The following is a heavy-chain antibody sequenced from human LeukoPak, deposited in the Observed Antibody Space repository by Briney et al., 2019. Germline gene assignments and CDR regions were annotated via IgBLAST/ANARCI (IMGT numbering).Heavy chain of an antibody. D-gene: IGHD5-18*01. CDR3: ARGSSIQLWLWGSY. CDR1: GYTFTSYE. V-gene: IGHV1-8*01. Sequence: ASVKVSCKTSGYTFTSYEINWVRQATGQGFEWVGLMNPNSGNTVYAQNFRGRVTMTRDTSISTAYMELSRLRSDDTAVYYCARGSSIQLWLWGSYWGQGTLVTVSS. J-gene: IGHJ4*02. CDR2: MNPNSGNT.